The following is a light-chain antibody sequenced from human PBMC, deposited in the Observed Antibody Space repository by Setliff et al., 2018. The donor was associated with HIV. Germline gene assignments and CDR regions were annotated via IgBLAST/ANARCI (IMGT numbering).Light chain of an antibody. Sequence: QSVLTQPASVSGSPGRSITVSCTGTRSDIGSSDSVSWYQQHPGKVPKLLIYDVSHRPSGVSDRFSASKSGNTASLTISGLQSEDEAYYYCCSYGRNHVFGTGTKVTVL. CDR3: CSYGRNHV. CDR1: RSDIGSSDS. V-gene: IGLV2-14*03. J-gene: IGLJ1*01. CDR2: DVS.